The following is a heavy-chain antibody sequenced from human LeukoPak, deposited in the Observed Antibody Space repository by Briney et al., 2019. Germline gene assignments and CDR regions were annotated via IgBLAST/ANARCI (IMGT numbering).Heavy chain of an antibody. CDR1: DYTYTSYG. J-gene: IGHJ4*02. CDR2: IIPIFGTA. D-gene: IGHD7-27*01. Sequence: RASVKVSCKASDYTYTSYGISWVRQAPGQGLEWMGGIIPIFGTANYAQKFQGRVTITADESTSTAYMELSSLRSEDTAVYYCARVGAELGLDYWGQGTLVTVSS. V-gene: IGHV1-69*13. CDR3: ARVGAELGLDY.